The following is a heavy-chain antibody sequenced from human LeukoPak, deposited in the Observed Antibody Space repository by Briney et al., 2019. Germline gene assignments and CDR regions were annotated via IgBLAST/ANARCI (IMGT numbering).Heavy chain of an antibody. CDR3: AREKWSYRRYFDY. CDR1: GGTFSSYA. J-gene: IGHJ4*02. Sequence: SVKVSCKASGGTFSSYAISWVRQAPGQGLEWMGGIIPIFGTANYAQKFQGRVTITADESTSTAYMELSSLRSEDTAVYYCAREKWSYRRYFDYWGQGTLVTVSS. CDR2: IIPIFGTA. V-gene: IGHV1-69*13. D-gene: IGHD1-26*01.